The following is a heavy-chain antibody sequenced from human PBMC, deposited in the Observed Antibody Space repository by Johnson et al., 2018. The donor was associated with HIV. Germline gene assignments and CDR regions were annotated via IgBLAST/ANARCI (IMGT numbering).Heavy chain of an antibody. Sequence: VQLVESGGGVVQPGRSLRLSCAASGFTFSSYAMHWVRRAPGKGLAWVAVISYEGSNKYYTDSVKGRFTISRDNSKNTLFLQMNSLRAEDTAVYYCVRRFYDSSAFDVWGQGTLVTVSS. CDR3: VRRFYDSSAFDV. CDR1: GFTFSSYA. V-gene: IGHV3-30-3*01. D-gene: IGHD3-22*01. J-gene: IGHJ3*01. CDR2: ISYEGSNK.